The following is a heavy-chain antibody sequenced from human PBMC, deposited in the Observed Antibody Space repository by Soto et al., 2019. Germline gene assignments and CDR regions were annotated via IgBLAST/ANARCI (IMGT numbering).Heavy chain of an antibody. J-gene: IGHJ3*02. CDR3: ARARPRDGYNSGHSDFDI. D-gene: IGHD5-12*01. CDR1: GGSISSDY. V-gene: IGHV4-59*13. CDR2: IYSRGNT. Sequence: SENLALTCTVSGGSISSDYWSCIRQSPGKGLEWIGYIYSRGNTNYNPSLKSLVTILVDTSKTQFSLNLSSVTAADTAVYYFARARPRDGYNSGHSDFDIWGQGIMVPVSS.